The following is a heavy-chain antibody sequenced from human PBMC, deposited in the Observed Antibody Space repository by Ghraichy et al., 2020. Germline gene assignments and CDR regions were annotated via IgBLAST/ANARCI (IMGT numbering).Heavy chain of an antibody. Sequence: GGSLRLSCAASGFTFSSYWMSWVRQAPGKGLEWVANIKQDGSEKYYVDSVKGRFTISRDNAKNSLYLQMNSLRAEDTAVYYCARDQKLGYCSGGSCYSLYYYYGMDVWGQGTTVTVSS. CDR2: IKQDGSEK. CDR1: GFTFSSYW. D-gene: IGHD2-15*01. J-gene: IGHJ6*02. CDR3: ARDQKLGYCSGGSCYSLYYYYGMDV. V-gene: IGHV3-7*01.